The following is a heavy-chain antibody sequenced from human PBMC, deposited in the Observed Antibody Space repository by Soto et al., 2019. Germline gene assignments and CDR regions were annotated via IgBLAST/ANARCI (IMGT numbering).Heavy chain of an antibody. CDR3: AREMYYDSSGSLCY. V-gene: IGHV3-30-3*01. CDR1: GFTFSSYA. Sequence: PGGSLRLSCAASGFTFSSYAMHWVRQAPGKGLEWVAVISYDGSNKYYADSVKGRFTISRDNSKNTLYLQMNSLRAEDTAVYYCAREMYYDSSGSLCYWGQGTLVTVSS. D-gene: IGHD3-22*01. CDR2: ISYDGSNK. J-gene: IGHJ4*02.